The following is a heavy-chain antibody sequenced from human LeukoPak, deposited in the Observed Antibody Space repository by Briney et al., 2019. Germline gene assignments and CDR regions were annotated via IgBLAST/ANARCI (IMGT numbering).Heavy chain of an antibody. D-gene: IGHD1-26*01. CDR1: GFSFRNYA. J-gene: IGHJ4*02. CDR2: INTDGRIT. CDR3: TREGGSFCDFDY. Sequence: GGSLRLSCVASGFSFRNYAIHWVRQAPGKGLEYVSVINTDGRITYYADSVKGRFTISRDNSKNTVYLQMGSLRGEDMAVYYCTREGGSFCDFDYWGQGALVTVSS. V-gene: IGHV3-64*02.